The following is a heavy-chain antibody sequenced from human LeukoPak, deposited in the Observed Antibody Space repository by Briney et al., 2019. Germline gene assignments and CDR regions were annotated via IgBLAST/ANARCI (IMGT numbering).Heavy chain of an antibody. CDR3: TTAPGYGDFLAHYYYYGMDV. D-gene: IGHD4-17*01. CDR2: VKRKTDGRTT. V-gene: IGHV3-15*07. J-gene: IGHJ6*02. CDR1: GFTFCNAW. Sequence: AGGSLRLSSAASGFTFCNAWMNWVRQAPGQGLEWFIRVKRKTDGRTTDYAAPVKGRFTISRGDSNNTLYLQMNSLKTEDTAVYYCTTAPGYGDFLAHYYYYGMDVWGQGTTVTVSS.